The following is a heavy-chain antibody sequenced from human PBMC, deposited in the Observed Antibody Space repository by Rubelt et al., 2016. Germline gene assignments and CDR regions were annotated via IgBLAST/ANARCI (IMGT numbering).Heavy chain of an antibody. V-gene: IGHV3-30*04. CDR1: GFTFSSYA. CDR3: ARDGCITMSCMDV. D-gene: IGHD3-10*02. J-gene: IGHJ6*02. CDR2: ISYDGSNK. Sequence: VQLVESGGGLVQPGGSLRLSCAASGFTFSSYAMSWVRQAPGKGLEWVAVISYDGSNKYYADSVKGRFTISRDNSKNTLYLQMNSLRAEDTAVYYCARDGCITMSCMDVWGQGTTVTVSS.